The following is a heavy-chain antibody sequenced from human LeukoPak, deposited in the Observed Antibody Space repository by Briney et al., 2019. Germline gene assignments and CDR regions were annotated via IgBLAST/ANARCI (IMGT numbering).Heavy chain of an antibody. CDR3: AREQGSYYDSSGYYYARSYYFDY. V-gene: IGHV3-66*01. D-gene: IGHD3-22*01. J-gene: IGHJ4*02. CDR1: GFTVSSNY. CDR2: IYSGGST. Sequence: GGSLRLSCAASGFTVSSNYMSWVRQAPGKGLEWVSVIYSGGSTYYADSVKGRFTISRDNSKNTLYLQMNSLRAEDTAVYYCAREQGSYYDSSGYYYARSYYFDYWGQGTLVTVSS.